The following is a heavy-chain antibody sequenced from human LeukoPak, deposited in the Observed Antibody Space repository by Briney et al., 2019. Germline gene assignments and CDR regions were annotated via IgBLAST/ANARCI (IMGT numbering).Heavy chain of an antibody. CDR2: IYYSGST. J-gene: IGHJ3*02. CDR3: ARHLRYCSGGSCYSDAFDI. V-gene: IGHV4-59*08. CDR1: GGSISSYY. D-gene: IGHD2-15*01. Sequence: PSETLSLTCTVSGGSISSYYWSWIRQPPGKGLEWIGYIYYSGSTNYNPFLKSRVTISVDTSKNQFSLKLSSVTAADTAVYYCARHLRYCSGGSCYSDAFDIWGQGTMVTVSS.